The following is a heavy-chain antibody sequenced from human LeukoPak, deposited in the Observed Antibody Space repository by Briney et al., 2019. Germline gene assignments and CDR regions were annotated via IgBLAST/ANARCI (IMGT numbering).Heavy chain of an antibody. CDR2: INPNSGGT. CDR1: GYTFTGYY. J-gene: IGHJ5*02. D-gene: IGHD3-3*01. V-gene: IGHV1-2*02. CDR3: ARDTLHLFGVVIIPGLGFDP. Sequence: RASVKVSCKASGYTFTGYYMHWVRQAPGQGLEWMGWINPNSGGTNYAQKFQGRVTMTRDTSISAAYMELSRLRSDDTAVYYCARDTLHLFGVVIIPGLGFDPWGQGTLVTVSS.